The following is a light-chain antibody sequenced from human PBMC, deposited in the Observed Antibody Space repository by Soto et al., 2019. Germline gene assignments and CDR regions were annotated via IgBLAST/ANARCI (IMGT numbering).Light chain of an antibody. CDR1: QDISSW. Sequence: DIQMTQPPSSVFASVGARVTITRRGSQDISSWLAWYQQKPGKAPKLLIYAASSLQSAGPSRFSGSGSGTDFTLTISSLQPEDFATNYCQQANSFPLTYGGGAKVDMK. CDR3: QQANSFPLT. V-gene: IGKV1-12*01. CDR2: AAS. J-gene: IGKJ4*01.